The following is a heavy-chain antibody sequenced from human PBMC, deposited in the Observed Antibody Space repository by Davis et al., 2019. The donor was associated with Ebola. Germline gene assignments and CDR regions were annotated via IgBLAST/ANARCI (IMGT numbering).Heavy chain of an antibody. CDR1: GYTLTGYY. J-gene: IGHJ5*02. V-gene: IGHV1-69*13. Sequence: SSVKVSCKASGYTLTGYYMHWVRQAPGQGLEWMGGFIPIFGIANYAQKFQGRVTITADESTSTAFMELSSLRSEDTAVYYCAIDWFDPWGQGTLVTVSS. CDR2: FIPIFGIA. CDR3: AIDWFDP.